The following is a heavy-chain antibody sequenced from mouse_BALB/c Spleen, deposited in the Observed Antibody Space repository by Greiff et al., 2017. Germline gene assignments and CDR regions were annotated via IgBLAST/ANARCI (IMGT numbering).Heavy chain of an antibody. D-gene: IGHD1-2*01. CDR1: GYSITSDYA. CDR2: ISYSGST. Sequence: EVKLQESGPGLVKPSQSLSLTCTVTGYSITSDYAWNWIRQFPGNKLEWMGYISYSGSTSYNPSLKSRISITRDTSKNQFFLQLNSVTTEDTATYYCARAFITTAWVAYWGQGTLVTVSA. J-gene: IGHJ3*01. CDR3: ARAFITTAWVAY. V-gene: IGHV3-2*02.